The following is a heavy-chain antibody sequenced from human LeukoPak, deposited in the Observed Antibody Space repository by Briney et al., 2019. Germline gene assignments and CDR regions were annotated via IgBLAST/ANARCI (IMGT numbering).Heavy chain of an antibody. CDR3: AIAVAGYFGY. CDR1: GGSFSGYH. V-gene: IGHV4-34*01. CDR2: INHSGST. D-gene: IGHD6-19*01. Sequence: SETLSLTCAVYGGSFSGYHWSWIRQPPGKGLEWIGEINHSGSTNYNPSLKSRVTISVDTSKNQFSLKLSSVTAADTAVYYCAIAVAGYFGYWGQGTLVTVSS. J-gene: IGHJ4*02.